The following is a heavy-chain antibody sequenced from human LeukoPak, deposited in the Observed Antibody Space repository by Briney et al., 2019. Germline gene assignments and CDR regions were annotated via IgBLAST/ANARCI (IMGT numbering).Heavy chain of an antibody. J-gene: IGHJ4*02. CDR3: ARHPYSNCVLDY. CDR2: IYSRRDT. D-gene: IGHD4-11*01. CDR1: GGSISNYY. Sequence: SETPSLTCTVSGGSISNYYWSWIRQPPGRGLEWIGYIYSRRDTKYNPSLKSRVTISVDTSKNQFSLKMSSVTAADTAVYYCARHPYSNCVLDYWGQGTQVILSS. V-gene: IGHV4-59*08.